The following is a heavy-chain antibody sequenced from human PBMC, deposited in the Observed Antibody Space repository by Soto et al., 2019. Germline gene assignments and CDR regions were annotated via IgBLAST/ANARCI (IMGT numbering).Heavy chain of an antibody. D-gene: IGHD3-3*01. CDR1: GFNFYNYA. J-gene: IGHJ5*02. V-gene: IGHV3-23*01. Sequence: GASVKVSCKASGFNFYNYAMTWVRQAPGKGLEWVSGISGDGTRTYYGDSVKGRFTISRDNSKNTVFLQMNSLRAEDTALYYCVKDLRPNRGWFGPWGQGTRVTVSS. CDR2: ISGDGTRT. CDR3: VKDLRPNRGWFGP.